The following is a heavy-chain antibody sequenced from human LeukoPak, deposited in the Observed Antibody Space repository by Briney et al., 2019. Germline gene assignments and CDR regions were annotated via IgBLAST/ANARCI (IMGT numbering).Heavy chain of an antibody. D-gene: IGHD4-23*01. Sequence: SVKVPCKASGGTFSSYAMSWVRQAPGQGLEWMGGIIPIFGTANYAQKFQGRVTITTDESTSTAYMELSSPRSEDTAVYYCASGSGVTPQPFQHWGQGTLVTVSS. CDR1: GGTFSSYA. CDR3: ASGSGVTPQPFQH. CDR2: IIPIFGTA. J-gene: IGHJ1*01. V-gene: IGHV1-69*05.